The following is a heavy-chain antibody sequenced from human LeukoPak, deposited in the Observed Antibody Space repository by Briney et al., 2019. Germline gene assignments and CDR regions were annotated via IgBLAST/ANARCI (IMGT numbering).Heavy chain of an antibody. CDR2: INTNTGNP. CDR3: ARYPTYDFWSGYYRGYYYYMDV. V-gene: IGHV7-4-1*02. Sequence: ASVKVSCKASGYTFTSYAMNWVRQAPGQGLEWMGWINTNTGNPTYAQGFTGRFVFSLDTSVSTAYLQISSLKAEDTAVYYCARYPTYDFWSGYYRGYYYYMDVWGKGTTVTVS. J-gene: IGHJ6*03. D-gene: IGHD3-3*01. CDR1: GYTFTSYA.